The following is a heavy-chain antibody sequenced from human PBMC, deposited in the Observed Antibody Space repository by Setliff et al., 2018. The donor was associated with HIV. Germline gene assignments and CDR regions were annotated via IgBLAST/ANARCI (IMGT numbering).Heavy chain of an antibody. Sequence: SVKVSCKASGYTFTGYYMHWVRQAPGQGLDWMGRTIPILGVANYAQKFQGRVTITTDESTSTAYMELSSLRSEDTAVYYCAGVFGVYYDKEGPYDAFDIWDQGTMVTVSS. J-gene: IGHJ3*02. CDR3: AGVFGVYYDKEGPYDAFDI. CDR2: TIPILGVA. D-gene: IGHD3-22*01. CDR1: GYTFTGYY. V-gene: IGHV1-69*02.